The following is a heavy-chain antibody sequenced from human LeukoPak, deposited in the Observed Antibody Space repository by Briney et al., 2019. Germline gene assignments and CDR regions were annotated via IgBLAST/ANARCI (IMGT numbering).Heavy chain of an antibody. D-gene: IGHD6-13*01. CDR3: ARGGGYSSSWYSGFDY. Sequence: ASVKVSCKASGYTFTGYYMHWVRQAPGQGLEWMGWINPNSGGTNYAQKFQGRVTMTRDTSASTAYMELSSLRSEDMAVYYCARGGGYSSSWYSGFDYWGQGTLVTVSS. V-gene: IGHV1-2*02. J-gene: IGHJ4*02. CDR2: INPNSGGT. CDR1: GYTFTGYY.